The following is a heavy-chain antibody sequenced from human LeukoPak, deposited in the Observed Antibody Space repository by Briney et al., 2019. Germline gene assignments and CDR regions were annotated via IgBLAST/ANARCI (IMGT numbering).Heavy chain of an antibody. CDR3: AAGYSYGYTGY. CDR2: INHSGST. J-gene: IGHJ4*02. CDR1: GGSFSGYY. V-gene: IGHV4-34*01. Sequence: HPSETLSLTCAVYGGSFSGYYWSWIRQPPGKGLEWIGEINHSGSTNYNPSLKSRVTISVDTSKNQFSLKLSSVTAADTAVYYCAAGYSYGYTGYWGQGTLVTVSS. D-gene: IGHD5-18*01.